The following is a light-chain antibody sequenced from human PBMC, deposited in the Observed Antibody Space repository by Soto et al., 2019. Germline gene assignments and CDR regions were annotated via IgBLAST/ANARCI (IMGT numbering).Light chain of an antibody. Sequence: EIVMTQSPATLSVYPGERATLSCRASQSISTKLAWYQQKPGQAPRVLIYSASTRATGIPARFSGSGSGTEFTLTISSLQPEDFAIYYCHQYDNWPPTWTFGQGTRVEIK. CDR3: HQYDNWPPTWT. J-gene: IGKJ1*01. CDR1: QSISTK. CDR2: SAS. V-gene: IGKV3-15*01.